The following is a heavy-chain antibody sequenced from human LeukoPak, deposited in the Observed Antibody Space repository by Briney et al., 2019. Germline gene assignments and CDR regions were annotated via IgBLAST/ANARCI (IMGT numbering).Heavy chain of an antibody. Sequence: ASVKVSCKASGYTFTSYGISWVRQAPGQGLECMGWISAYNGNTNYAQKLQGRVNMTTDTSTSTAYMELRSLRSDDTAVYYCARVAQVLRYFGWLPSREYFDYWGQGTLVTVSS. CDR3: ARVAQVLRYFGWLPSREYFDY. CDR2: ISAYNGNT. V-gene: IGHV1-18*01. D-gene: IGHD3-9*01. CDR1: GYTFTSYG. J-gene: IGHJ4*02.